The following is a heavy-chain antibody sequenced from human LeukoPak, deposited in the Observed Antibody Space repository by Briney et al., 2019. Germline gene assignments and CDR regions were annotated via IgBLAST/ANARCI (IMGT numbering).Heavy chain of an antibody. J-gene: IGHJ5*02. Sequence: GASVKVSCKASGYTFTSYDINWARQATGQGLEWMGWMNPNSGNTGYAQKFQGRVTMTRNTSISTAYMELSSLRSEDTAVYYCARGDAYCGGDCYSPSYNWFDPWGQGTLVTVSS. CDR2: MNPNSGNT. V-gene: IGHV1-8*01. CDR3: ARGDAYCGGDCYSPSYNWFDP. CDR1: GYTFTSYD. D-gene: IGHD2-21*02.